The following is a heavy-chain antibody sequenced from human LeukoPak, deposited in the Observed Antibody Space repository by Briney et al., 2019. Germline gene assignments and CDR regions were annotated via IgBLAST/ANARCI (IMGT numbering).Heavy chain of an antibody. CDR3: ARDQTFYI. CDR2: IYSGGST. J-gene: IGHJ3*02. CDR1: GFTVSSNY. V-gene: IGHV3-53*01. Sequence: PGGSLRLSCAASGFTVSSNYMSWVRQAPGKGLEWVSVIYSGGSTYYADSVKGRFTISRDNSRNTPYLQMNSLRAEDTAVYYCARDQTFYIWGQGTMVTVSS.